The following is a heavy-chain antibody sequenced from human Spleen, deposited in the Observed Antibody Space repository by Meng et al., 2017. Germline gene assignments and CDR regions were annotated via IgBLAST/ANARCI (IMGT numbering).Heavy chain of an antibody. CDR3: ARGYYYDSRGYVFDI. V-gene: IGHV3-7*01. J-gene: IGHJ3*02. CDR1: GFSFSDYW. D-gene: IGHD3-22*01. Sequence: GESLKISCAASGFSFSDYWMSWVRQAPGKGLEWVANIKQDESEKNYVGSVKGRFTISRDNAKNSLYLQMNSLRAEDTAVYYCARGYYYDSRGYVFDIWGQGTMVTVSS. CDR2: IKQDESEK.